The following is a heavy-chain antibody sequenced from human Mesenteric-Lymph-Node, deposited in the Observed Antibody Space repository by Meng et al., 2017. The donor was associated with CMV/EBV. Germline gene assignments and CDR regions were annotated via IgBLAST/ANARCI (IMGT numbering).Heavy chain of an antibody. CDR1: GDSVSSYNAT. V-gene: IGHV6-1*01. CDR3: ARTASMTSYYFDF. CDR2: TYYRSKWYN. Sequence: SQTLSLTCAISGDSVSSYNATWIWIRQSPSRGLEWLGRTYYRSKWYNDYTISVKSRITINPDTSKNQFSLQLTSVTPDDTAVYYCARTASMTSYYFDFWDQGTLVTVSS. D-gene: IGHD2/OR15-2a*01. J-gene: IGHJ4*02.